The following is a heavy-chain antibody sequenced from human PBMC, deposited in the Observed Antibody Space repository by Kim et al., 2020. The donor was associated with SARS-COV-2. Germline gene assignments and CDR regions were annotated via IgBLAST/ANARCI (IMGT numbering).Heavy chain of an antibody. J-gene: IGHJ6*02. CDR3: ARDYYDSSGYSNYGMDV. CDR2: ISYDGSNK. CDR1: GFTFSSHA. D-gene: IGHD3-22*01. V-gene: IGHV3-30-3*01. Sequence: GGSLRLSFAASGFTFSSHAMHWVRQAPGKGLEWVAVISYDGSNKYYADSVKGRFTISRDNSKNTLYLQMNSLRAEDTAVYYCARDYYDSSGYSNYGMDVWGQGTTVTVSS.